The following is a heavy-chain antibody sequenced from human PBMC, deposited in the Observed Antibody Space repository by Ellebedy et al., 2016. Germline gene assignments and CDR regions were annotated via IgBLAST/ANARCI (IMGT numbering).Heavy chain of an antibody. CDR3: ARAVGYGDLHAFDI. J-gene: IGHJ3*02. CDR1: GGSISNGDYY. V-gene: IGHV4-30-4*01. Sequence: LRLXCTVSGGSISNGDYYWSWIRQPPGKGLEWIGYIYYSGRPNYNPALKSRLTITVDTSKSQFSLKLTSLTAADSAVYYCARAVGYGDLHAFDIWGRGTMVTVSS. D-gene: IGHD4-17*01. CDR2: IYYSGRP.